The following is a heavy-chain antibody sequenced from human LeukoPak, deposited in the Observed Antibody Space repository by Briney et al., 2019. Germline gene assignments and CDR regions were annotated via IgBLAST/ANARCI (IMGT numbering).Heavy chain of an antibody. CDR2: INHSGST. CDR1: GGSFSGYY. D-gene: IGHD5-12*01. CDR3: ARDLDIVATTRRPFDY. V-gene: IGHV4-34*01. J-gene: IGHJ4*02. Sequence: SETLSLTCAVYGGSFSGYYWSWIRQPPGKGLEWIGEINHSGSTNYNPSLKSRVTMSVDTSKNQFSLKLSSVTAADTAVYYCARDLDIVATTRRPFDYWGQGTLVTVSS.